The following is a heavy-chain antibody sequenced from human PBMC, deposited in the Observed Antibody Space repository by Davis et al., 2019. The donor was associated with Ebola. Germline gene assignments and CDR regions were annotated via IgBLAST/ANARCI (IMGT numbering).Heavy chain of an antibody. V-gene: IGHV1-18*01. CDR3: ARVRWYSSSWKKRLWYFDL. Sequence: ASVKVSCKASGYTFTTYGISWVRQAPGQGLEWMGWISAYNGNTNYAQKLQGRVTMTTDTSTSTAYMELRSLRSEDTAVYYCARVRWYSSSWKKRLWYFDLWGRGTLVTVSS. CDR1: GYTFTTYG. CDR2: ISAYNGNT. J-gene: IGHJ2*01. D-gene: IGHD6-13*01.